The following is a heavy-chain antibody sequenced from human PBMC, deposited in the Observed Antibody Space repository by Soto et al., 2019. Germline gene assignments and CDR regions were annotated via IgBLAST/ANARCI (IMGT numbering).Heavy chain of an antibody. CDR1: GYTFTSYG. CDR2: ISAYNGNT. V-gene: IGHV1-18*01. J-gene: IGHJ5*02. Sequence: GASVKVSCKASGYTFTSYGISWVRQAPGQGLEWMGWISAYNGNTNYAQKLQGRVTMTTDTSTSTAYMELRSLRSDDTAVYYCARAPPGYCSGGSCSGGNWFDPWGQGTLVTVSS. CDR3: ARAPPGYCSGGSCSGGNWFDP. D-gene: IGHD2-15*01.